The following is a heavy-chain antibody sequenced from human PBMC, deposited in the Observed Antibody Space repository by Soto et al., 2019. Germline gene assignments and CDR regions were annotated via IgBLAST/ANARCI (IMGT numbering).Heavy chain of an antibody. D-gene: IGHD6-13*01. V-gene: IGHV1-2*04. CDR3: ARGLPAGNPDYYYYGMEV. CDR2: INPNSGGT. Sequence: QVQLVQSGAEVKKPGASVKVSCKASGYTFTGYYMHWVRQAPGQGLEWMGWINPNSGGTNYAQKFQGWVTMTRDTSIRTAYMELSRPGSDDTAVDYLARGLPAGNPDYYYYGMEVWGQGTTVTVSS. J-gene: IGHJ6*02. CDR1: GYTFTGYY.